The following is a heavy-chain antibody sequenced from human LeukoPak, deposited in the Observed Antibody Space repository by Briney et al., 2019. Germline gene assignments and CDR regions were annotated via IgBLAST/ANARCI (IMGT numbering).Heavy chain of an antibody. D-gene: IGHD3-16*01. Sequence: GGSLRLSCAASGFIFSDYYMVWIRQAPGKGLEWVAYISSGGDTFFYADSVKGRFTISRDNSGDSLYLQMNSLRAEDTAVYYCARGDGVYDYVWGRSYWGQGTLVTVSS. V-gene: IGHV3-11*01. CDR1: GFIFSDYY. CDR3: ARGDGVYDYVWGRSY. J-gene: IGHJ4*02. CDR2: ISSGGDTF.